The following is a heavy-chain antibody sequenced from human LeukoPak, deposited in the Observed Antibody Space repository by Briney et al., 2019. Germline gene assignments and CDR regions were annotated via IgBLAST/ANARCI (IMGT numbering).Heavy chain of an antibody. CDR2: ISWNSGSI. D-gene: IGHD3-22*01. CDR3: GKDIGFRTLIVVLTPDS. J-gene: IGHJ4*02. V-gene: IGHV3-9*01. CDR1: GFNFDDYA. Sequence: PGGSLRLSCAASGFNFDDYAMHWVRQTPGKGLEWVSSISWNSGSIAYADSVKGRFTISRDNAKNALFLQMNGLRTDDTALYYCGKDIGFRTLIVVLTPDSWGQGTLVTVSS.